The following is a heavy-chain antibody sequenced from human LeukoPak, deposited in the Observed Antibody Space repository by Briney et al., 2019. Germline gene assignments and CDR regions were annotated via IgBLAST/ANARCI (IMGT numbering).Heavy chain of an antibody. V-gene: IGHV1-69*05. D-gene: IGHD6-19*01. CDR1: GGTFSSYA. CDR3: ARVKTGIAVAGTFDY. J-gene: IGHJ4*02. CDR2: IIPIFGTA. Sequence: SVKVSCKASGGTFSSYAISWVRQAPGQGLEWIGRIIPIFGTANYAQKFQGRVTITTDESTSTAYMELSSLRSEDTAVYYCARVKTGIAVAGTFDYWGQGTLVTVSS.